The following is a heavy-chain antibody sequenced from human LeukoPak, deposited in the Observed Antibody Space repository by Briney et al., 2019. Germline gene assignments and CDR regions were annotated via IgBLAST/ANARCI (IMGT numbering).Heavy chain of an antibody. J-gene: IGHJ4*02. V-gene: IGHV3-30*02. CDR3: VRSRENYGYEFDY. CDR2: IRYDGSNK. D-gene: IGHD5-18*01. CDR1: GFTFSSYG. Sequence: PGGSLRLSCAASGFTFSSYGMHWVRQAPGKGLEWVAFIRYDGSNKYYAGSVKGRFTISRDNAKNSLYLQMNSLRAEDTAVYYCVRSRENYGYEFDYWGQGALVTVSS.